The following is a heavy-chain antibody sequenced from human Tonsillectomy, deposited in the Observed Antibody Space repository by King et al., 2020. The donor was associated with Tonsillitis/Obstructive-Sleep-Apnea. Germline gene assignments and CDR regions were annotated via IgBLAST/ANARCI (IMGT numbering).Heavy chain of an antibody. J-gene: IGHJ5*02. D-gene: IGHD3-10*01. CDR3: ASDPTGDLFFNWFDP. V-gene: IGHV3-30*04. CDR1: GFTFSSSV. Sequence: VQLVESGGGVVQPGRSLRLSCVASGFTFSSSVMHWVRQAPGKGLEWVAIISHDGSNKYYADSVKGRFTISRDNSKNTLYLQLNSLRSEDTAVYFCASDPTGDLFFNWFDPWGQGTLVTVSS. CDR2: ISHDGSNK.